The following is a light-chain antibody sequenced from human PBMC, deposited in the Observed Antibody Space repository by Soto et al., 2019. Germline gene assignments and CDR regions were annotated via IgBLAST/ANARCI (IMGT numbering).Light chain of an antibody. CDR3: CSYAGSSNWV. J-gene: IGLJ3*02. CDR2: DVT. CDR1: SRDVGSFNS. Sequence: QSALTQPRSVSGSPGQSLTLSCTGTSRDVGSFNSVSWYQQHPGKAPQLIIYDVTKRPSGVPDRFSGSKSGNTASLNISGLQADDESDYYCCSYAGSSNWVFGVGTKLTVL. V-gene: IGLV2-11*01.